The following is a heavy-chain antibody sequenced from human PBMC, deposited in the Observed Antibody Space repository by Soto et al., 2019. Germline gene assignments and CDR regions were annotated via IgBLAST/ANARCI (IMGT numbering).Heavy chain of an antibody. Sequence: VGSLRLSCAASVFIFTNYAMNCVRHAPGKWLEWVSVIGGRGNSAYYADSVQGRFTISRDNSKNTLSLQMSSLTADDTAIYYCVRERRGSFDSWGRGTMVNVS. V-gene: IGHV3-23*01. CDR3: VRERRGSFDS. CDR1: VFIFTNYA. CDR2: IGGRGNSA. J-gene: IGHJ3*01. D-gene: IGHD5-12*01.